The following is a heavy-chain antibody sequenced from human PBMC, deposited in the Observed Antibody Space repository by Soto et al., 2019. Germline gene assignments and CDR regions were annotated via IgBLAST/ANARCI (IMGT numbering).Heavy chain of an antibody. D-gene: IGHD6-13*01. CDR1: GYTFTSYA. Sequence: ASGKVSCKASGYTFTSYAMHWVRQAPGQRLEWMGWINAGNGNTKYSQKFQGRVTITRDTSASTAYMELSSLRSEDTAVYYCARQEQLVRGDNWFDPWGQGTLVTVSS. CDR2: INAGNGNT. J-gene: IGHJ5*02. CDR3: ARQEQLVRGDNWFDP. V-gene: IGHV1-3*01.